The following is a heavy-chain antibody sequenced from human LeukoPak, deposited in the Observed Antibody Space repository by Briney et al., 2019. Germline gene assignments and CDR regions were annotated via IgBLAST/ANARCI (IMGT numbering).Heavy chain of an antibody. V-gene: IGHV4-34*01. CDR1: GGSFSGYY. D-gene: IGHD3-10*01. Sequence: SETLSLTCAVYGGSFSGYYWSWIRQPPGKGLEWIGEINHSGSTNYNPSLKSRVTISVDTSKNQFSLKLSSVTAADTAVYYCAREPAGDYFESLYYFDYWGQGTLVTVSS. CDR2: INHSGST. J-gene: IGHJ4*02. CDR3: AREPAGDYFESLYYFDY.